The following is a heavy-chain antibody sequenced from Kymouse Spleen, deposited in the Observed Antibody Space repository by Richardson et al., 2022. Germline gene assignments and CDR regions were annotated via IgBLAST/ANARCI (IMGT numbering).Heavy chain of an antibody. D-gene: IGHD6-19*01. J-gene: IGHJ4*02. CDR1: GFTFSSYG. CDR3: AKDGGYSSGWPFDY. Sequence: QVQLVESGGGVVQPGRSLRLSCAASGFTFSSYGMHWVRQAPGKGLEWVAVISYDGSNKYYADSVKGRFTISRDNSKNTLYLQMNSLRAEDTAVYYCAKDGGYSSGWPFDYWGQGTLVTVSS. V-gene: IGHV3-30*18. CDR2: ISYDGSNK.